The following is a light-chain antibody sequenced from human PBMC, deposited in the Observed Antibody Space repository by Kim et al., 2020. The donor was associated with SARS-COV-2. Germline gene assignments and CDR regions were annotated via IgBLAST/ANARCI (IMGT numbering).Light chain of an antibody. CDR3: QQYGSSPRT. J-gene: IGKJ1*01. Sequence: PGERATRSCRASQSVSSSYLAWYQQKPGQAPRLLISGASSRATGIPDRFSGSGSGTDFTLTISRLEPEDFAVYYCQQYGSSPRTFGQGTKVDIK. CDR1: QSVSSSY. CDR2: GAS. V-gene: IGKV3-20*01.